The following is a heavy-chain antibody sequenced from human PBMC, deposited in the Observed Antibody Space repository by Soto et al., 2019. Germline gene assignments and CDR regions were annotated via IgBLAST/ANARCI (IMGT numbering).Heavy chain of an antibody. D-gene: IGHD6-6*01. V-gene: IGHV3-11*01. Sequence: QVQLAESGGGLVEPGGYLRISCAASGFTFSDYDMSWIRQSPGKGLEWVSFVSSSGTTMYFADSVKGRFTISRDNAKNARYLQMNSMRADDTAVYYGAGMGPRAARPISWGKGTLVTVSS. CDR3: AGMGPRAARPIS. CDR2: VSSSGTTM. CDR1: GFTFSDYD. J-gene: IGHJ5*02.